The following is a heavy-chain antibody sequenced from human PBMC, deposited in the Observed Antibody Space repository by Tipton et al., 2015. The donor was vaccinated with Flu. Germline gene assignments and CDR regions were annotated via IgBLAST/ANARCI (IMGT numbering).Heavy chain of an antibody. CDR1: GDSISSYY. J-gene: IGHJ4*02. Sequence: TLSLTCTVSGDSISSYYWSWIRQYPGKGLEWIGHILGNGNTFYKPSLKSRFTLSLDTSKTQFSLNVTSVTAADTAVYYCATLAITALYDFDYWGQGTLVTVSS. CDR3: ATLAITALYDFDY. D-gene: IGHD1-20*01. V-gene: IGHV4-59*06. CDR2: ILGNGNT.